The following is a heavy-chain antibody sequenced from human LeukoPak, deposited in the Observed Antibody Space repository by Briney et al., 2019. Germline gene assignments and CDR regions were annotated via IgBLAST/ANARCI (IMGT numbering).Heavy chain of an antibody. Sequence: PGGSLRLSCAASGFTVSNFYMTWVRQAPGKGLECVSVIYSGGSTYHADSVRGRFTISRDSSENTLYLDMNSLRPDDTAVYYCATERKNAYFDYWGQGTLVTVSS. CDR2: IYSGGST. D-gene: IGHD1-1*01. CDR3: ATERKNAYFDY. V-gene: IGHV3-66*02. J-gene: IGHJ4*02. CDR1: GFTVSNFY.